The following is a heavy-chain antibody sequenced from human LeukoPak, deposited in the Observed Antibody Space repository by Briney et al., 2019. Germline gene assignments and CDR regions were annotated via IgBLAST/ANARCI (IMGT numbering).Heavy chain of an antibody. J-gene: IGHJ4*02. CDR2: ICYSGST. D-gene: IGHD3-10*01. CDR3: ARGATMVRGVDIFDY. V-gene: IGHV4-59*01. Sequence: SETLSLTCTVSGGSISSYYWSWIRQPPGKGLEWIGYICYSGSTNYNPSLKSRVTISVDTSKNQFSLKLSSVTAADTAVYYCARGATMVRGVDIFDYWGQGTLVTVSS. CDR1: GGSISSYY.